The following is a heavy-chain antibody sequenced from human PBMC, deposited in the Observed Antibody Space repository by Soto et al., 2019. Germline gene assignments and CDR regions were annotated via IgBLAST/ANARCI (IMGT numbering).Heavy chain of an antibody. J-gene: IGHJ5*02. CDR2: IYYSGST. V-gene: IGHV4-39*01. Sequence: SETLSLTCTVSGGSISSSSYYWGWIRQPPGKGLEWIGSIYYSGSTYYNPSLKSRVTISVDTSKNQFSLKLSSVTAADTAVYYCARVRIRWFDAWGQGTLVTVSS. CDR1: GGSISSSSYY. CDR3: ARVRIRWFDA.